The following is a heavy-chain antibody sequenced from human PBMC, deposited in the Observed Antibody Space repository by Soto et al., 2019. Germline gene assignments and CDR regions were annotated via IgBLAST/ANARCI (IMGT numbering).Heavy chain of an antibody. CDR3: ARDLHYDFWSGQRHYYNGMDV. V-gene: IGHV1-2*02. Sequence: ASVKVSCKASGYTFTGYYMHWVRQAPGQGLEWMGWINPNSGGTNYAQKFQGRVTMTRDTSISTAYMELSRLRSDDTAVYYCARDLHYDFWSGQRHYYNGMDVCGQGTTLTLSS. D-gene: IGHD3-3*01. CDR2: INPNSGGT. CDR1: GYTFTGYY. J-gene: IGHJ6*02.